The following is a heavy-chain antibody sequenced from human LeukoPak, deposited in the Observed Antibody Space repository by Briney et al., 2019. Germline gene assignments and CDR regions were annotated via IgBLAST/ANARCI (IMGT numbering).Heavy chain of an antibody. CDR3: ARDTYYYDSSGKNHWFDP. CDR1: GGSISSYY. CDR2: IYTSGST. Sequence: TSETLSLTSTVSGGSISSYYWSWIRQPAGKGLEWIGRIYTSGSTNYNPSLKSRVTMSVDTSKNQFSLKLSSVTAADTAVYYCARDTYYYDSSGKNHWFDPWGQGTLVTVSS. J-gene: IGHJ5*02. V-gene: IGHV4-4*07. D-gene: IGHD3-22*01.